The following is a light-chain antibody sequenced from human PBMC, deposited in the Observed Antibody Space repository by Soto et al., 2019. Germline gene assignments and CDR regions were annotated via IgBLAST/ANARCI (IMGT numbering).Light chain of an antibody. CDR2: DAT. Sequence: GERGRVCGRARQGVGSNLDWYQQKPGQAPRLLIYDATTSATGIPARFNGSGSGTEFTLSISSLQSDDIPVYYSQPYNNWPPFAQRTK. CDR1: QGVGSN. J-gene: IGKJ1*01. V-gene: IGKV3-15*01. CDR3: QPYNNWPP.